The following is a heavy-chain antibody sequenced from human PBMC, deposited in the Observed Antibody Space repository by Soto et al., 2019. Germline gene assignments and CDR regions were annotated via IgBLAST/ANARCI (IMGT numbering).Heavy chain of an antibody. J-gene: IGHJ1*01. CDR2: VIPSFGTA. CDR1: GGTFSSYA. V-gene: IGHV1-69*12. D-gene: IGHD4-17*01. Sequence: QVQLVQSGAEVKKPGSSVKVSCKASGGTFSSYAISWVRQAPGQGLEWMGGVIPSFGTANYAQNVQGRVTITADESTSTAYGELSSLSSEDTAVYYCASSGVYDYGDYYGYFQHWGQGTLVTVSS. CDR3: ASSGVYDYGDYYGYFQH.